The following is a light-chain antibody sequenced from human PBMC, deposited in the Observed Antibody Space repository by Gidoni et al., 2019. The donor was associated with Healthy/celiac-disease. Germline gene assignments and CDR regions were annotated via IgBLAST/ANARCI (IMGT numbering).Light chain of an antibody. CDR2: AAS. CDR1: QSISSY. V-gene: IGKV1-39*01. CDR3: QQSYSTPRT. Sequence: DIQITQSPSSLSASVGDRVTITCRASQSISSYLNWYQQKPGKAPKLLIYAASSLQSGVPSRLSGSGSGTDFTLTISSRQPEDFATYYCQQSYSTPRTFGQGTKLEIK. J-gene: IGKJ2*01.